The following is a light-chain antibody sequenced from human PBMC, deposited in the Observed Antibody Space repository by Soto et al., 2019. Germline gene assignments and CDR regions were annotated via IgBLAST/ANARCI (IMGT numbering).Light chain of an antibody. CDR3: QHYGDSNPT. V-gene: IGKV3D-20*01. J-gene: IGKJ4*01. Sequence: IVLTQSPVTLSLSPGEVATLSCGASQTITFNFLAWYQQKPGLAPRLLVYDASIRADGMPDRFSGSVSGTDFTLTISRLEPEDFAMYYCQHYGDSNPTFGGGTRVEI. CDR1: QTITFNF. CDR2: DAS.